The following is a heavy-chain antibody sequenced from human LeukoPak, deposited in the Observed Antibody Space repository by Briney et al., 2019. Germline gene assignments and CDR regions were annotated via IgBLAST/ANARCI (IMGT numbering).Heavy chain of an antibody. CDR1: GYTFTNYG. J-gene: IGHJ1*01. CDR2: INTGNGNT. CDR3: ARVPLNDASRHYYPH. D-gene: IGHD3-10*01. V-gene: IGHV1-3*04. Sequence: GASVKVACKPFGYTFTNYGRHWVRQAPRQGLEWRGWINTGNGNTKSSQKFQDRVTLTRDTSASTAYMELNSLSSGDTAVYYCARVPLNDASRHYYPHWGQGTLVSVSS.